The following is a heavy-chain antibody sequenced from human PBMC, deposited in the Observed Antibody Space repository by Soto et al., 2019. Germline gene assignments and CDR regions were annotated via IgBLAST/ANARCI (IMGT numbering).Heavy chain of an antibody. V-gene: IGHV4-59*01. Sequence: SETLSLTCTVSGDHISSYSWSWIRQPPGKGLEWIGNIHYNGKTKYSPNHKSRVTMYVDTSKNQFSLKLISLTTAYTAVYFCAREGNLGRWIQPLDSWGQGTLVTV. CDR3: AREGNLGRWIQPLDS. CDR2: IHYNGKT. D-gene: IGHD2-2*03. CDR1: GDHISSYS. J-gene: IGHJ4*02.